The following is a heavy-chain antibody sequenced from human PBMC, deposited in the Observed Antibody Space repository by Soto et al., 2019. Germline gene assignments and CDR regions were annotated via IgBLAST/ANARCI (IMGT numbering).Heavy chain of an antibody. J-gene: IGHJ3*02. CDR1: GYTFTSYA. Sequence: ASVKVSCKASGYTFTSYAMHWVRQAPGQRLEWMGWINAGNGNTKYSQKFQGRVTITRDTSASTAYMELSSLRSEDTAVYYCARVCSSTSCYDLFAFDIWGQGTMVTVSS. V-gene: IGHV1-3*01. D-gene: IGHD2-2*01. CDR3: ARVCSSTSCYDLFAFDI. CDR2: INAGNGNT.